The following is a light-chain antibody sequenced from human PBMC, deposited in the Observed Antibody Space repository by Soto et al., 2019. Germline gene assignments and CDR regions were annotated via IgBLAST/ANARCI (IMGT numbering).Light chain of an antibody. Sequence: DLQMTQSPSSLSASVGDRVTITCRASQSISSYLNWYQQKPGKAPKLLIYAASSLQSGVPSRFSGSGSGTDFTLTISSLQPEDFATYYCQQSYSGFTFGPGPKVDIK. CDR2: AAS. CDR3: QQSYSGFT. V-gene: IGKV1-39*01. CDR1: QSISSY. J-gene: IGKJ3*01.